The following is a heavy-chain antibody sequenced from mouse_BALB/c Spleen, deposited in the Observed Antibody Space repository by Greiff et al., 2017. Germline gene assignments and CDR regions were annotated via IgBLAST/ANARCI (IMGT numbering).Heavy chain of an antibody. D-gene: IGHD5-2*01. J-gene: IGHJ2*01. CDR2: IYPGDGDT. Sequence: VQLVESGAELARPGASVKLSCKASGYTFTSYWMQWVKQRPGQGLEWIGAIYPGDGDTRYTQKFKGKATLTADKSSSTAYMQLSSLASEDSAVYYCARGNNYWGQGTTLTVSS. V-gene: IGHV1-87*01. CDR3: ARGNNY. CDR1: GYTFTSYW.